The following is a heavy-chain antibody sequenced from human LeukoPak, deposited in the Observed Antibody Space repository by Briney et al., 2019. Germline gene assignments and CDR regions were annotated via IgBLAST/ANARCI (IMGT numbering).Heavy chain of an antibody. CDR2: MNGDGSVK. J-gene: IGHJ6*02. CDR3: ATYTHWVAGDV. CDR1: GFIFSKSW. D-gene: IGHD3-16*01. V-gene: IGHV3-7*01. Sequence: GGSLRLSCAASGFIFSKSWMSWVRQAPGKGLEWVANMNGDGSVKDYVDSVKGRFTISRDNARQSLYLQMSNLRAEDTAVYYCATYTHWVAGDVWGQGTTVTVSS.